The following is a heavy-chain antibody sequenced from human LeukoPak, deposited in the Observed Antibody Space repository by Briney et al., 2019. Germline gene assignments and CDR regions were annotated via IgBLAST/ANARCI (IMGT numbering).Heavy chain of an antibody. D-gene: IGHD5-12*01. J-gene: IGHJ6*03. V-gene: IGHV4-34*01. CDR1: GGSFSGYY. CDR2: INHSGST. Sequence: SETLSLTCAVYGGSFSGYYWSWIRQPPGKGLEWIGEINHSGSTNYNPSLKSRVTISVDTSKNQFSLKLSSVTAADTAVYYCARVLGGYDYYHYYYYMDVWGKGTTVTVSS. CDR3: ARVLGGYDYYHYYYYMDV.